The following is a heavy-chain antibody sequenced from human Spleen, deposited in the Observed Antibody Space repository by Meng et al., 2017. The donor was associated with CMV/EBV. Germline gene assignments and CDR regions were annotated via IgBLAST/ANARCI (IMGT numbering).Heavy chain of an antibody. V-gene: IGHV4-39*01. CDR2: LFYRGNT. D-gene: IGHD3-22*01. J-gene: IGHJ4*02. CDR3: ASALGADDSDGYYYGLFDY. CDR1: ISGRTYY. Sequence: ISGRTYYWGWVRQPPGKGLEWIGSLFYRGNTYYTPSLKSRLTISVDTSKNQFFLRLTSVTAADTAVYFCASALGADDSDGYYYGLFDYWGQGTLVTVSS.